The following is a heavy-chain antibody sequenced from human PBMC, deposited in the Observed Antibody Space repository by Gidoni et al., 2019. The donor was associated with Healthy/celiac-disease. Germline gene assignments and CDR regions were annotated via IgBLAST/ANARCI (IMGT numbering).Heavy chain of an antibody. CDR2: IIPIFGTA. D-gene: IGHD3-16*02. CDR1: GGTFSSYA. V-gene: IGHV1-69*01. J-gene: IGHJ4*02. Sequence: QVQLVQSGAEVKQPGSSVKVSCKAAGGTFSSYAISWVRQAPGQGLEWMGGIIPIFGTANYAQKFQGRVTITADESTSTAYMELSSLRSEDTAVYYCARGGDYVWGSYRHFDYWGQGTLVTVSS. CDR3: ARGGDYVWGSYRHFDY.